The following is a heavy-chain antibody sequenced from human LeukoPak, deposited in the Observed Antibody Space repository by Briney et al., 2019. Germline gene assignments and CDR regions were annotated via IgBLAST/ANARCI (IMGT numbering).Heavy chain of an antibody. J-gene: IGHJ4*02. Sequence: SQTLSLTCTVSGGSISSGGYYWSWIRQPAGKGLEYLGRIYSTGSTNYNPSLRSRVTISVDTSKNHFSLKLSSVTAADTAVYYCARDQTYSGSGIYTYFDYWGQGILVTVSS. CDR3: ARDQTYSGSGIYTYFDY. V-gene: IGHV4-61*02. D-gene: IGHD3-10*01. CDR1: GGSISSGGYY. CDR2: IYSTGST.